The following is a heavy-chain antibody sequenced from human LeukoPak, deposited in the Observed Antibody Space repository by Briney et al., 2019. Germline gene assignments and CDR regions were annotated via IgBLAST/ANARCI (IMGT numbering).Heavy chain of an antibody. CDR3: GRDSGSLPDN. Sequence: GGSLRLSCAASGFTFSLYWMHWVCQVPGKGLVWVSRINSDGSYTSYADSVTGRFTISRDNAKNTLYLQMNSLRAEDTAVYYCGRDSGSLPDNWGQGTLVTVSP. CDR1: GFTFSLYW. J-gene: IGHJ4*02. V-gene: IGHV3-74*01. CDR2: INSDGSYT. D-gene: IGHD1-26*01.